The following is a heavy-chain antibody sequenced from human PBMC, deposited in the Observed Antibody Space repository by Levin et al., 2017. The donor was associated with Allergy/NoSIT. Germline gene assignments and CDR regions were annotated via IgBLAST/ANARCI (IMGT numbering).Heavy chain of an antibody. CDR1: GFTFSSYA. CDR2: ISGSGGST. D-gene: IGHD2-2*01. V-gene: IGHV3-23*01. J-gene: IGHJ3*02. CDR3: AKDLNQLLLLYDAFDI. Sequence: PGGSLRLSCAASGFTFSSYAMSWVRQAPGKGLEWVSAISGSGGSTYYADSVKGRFTISRDNSKNTLYLQMNSLRAEDTAVYYCAKDLNQLLLLYDAFDIWGQGTMVTVSS.